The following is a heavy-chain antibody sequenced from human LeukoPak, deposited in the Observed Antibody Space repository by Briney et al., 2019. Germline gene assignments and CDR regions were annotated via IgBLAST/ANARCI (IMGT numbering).Heavy chain of an antibody. V-gene: IGHV4-31*03. J-gene: IGHJ4*02. CDR3: ARGSSSSRPNFDY. CDR2: IYYNGST. Sequence: SQTLSLTCTVSGGSISSGGYYWTWIRQHPEKGLEWIGCIYYNGSTYYNPSLKSRITISADTSKNQFSLKVSSVTAADTAVYYCARGSSSSRPNFDYWGQGTLVTVSS. D-gene: IGHD6-6*01. CDR1: GGSISSGGYY.